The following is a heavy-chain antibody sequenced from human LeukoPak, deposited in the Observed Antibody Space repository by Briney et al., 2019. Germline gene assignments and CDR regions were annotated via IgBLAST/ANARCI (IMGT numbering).Heavy chain of an antibody. CDR3: AKGTNYYDSSGFWI. J-gene: IGHJ4*02. CDR2: VNDRGGDA. Sequence: TGGSLRLSCAASGFTISGHWMAWVRQAPGKGLEWVSSVNDRGGDAYYADSVKGRFTISRDNSKDTLYLQMNSLRAEDTAVYYCAKGTNYYDSSGFWIWGQGTLVTVSS. D-gene: IGHD3-22*01. V-gene: IGHV3-23*01. CDR1: GFTISGHW.